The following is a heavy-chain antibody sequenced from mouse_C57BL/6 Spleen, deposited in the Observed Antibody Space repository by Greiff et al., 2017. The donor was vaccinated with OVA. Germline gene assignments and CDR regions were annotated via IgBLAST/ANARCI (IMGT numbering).Heavy chain of an antibody. D-gene: IGHD2-1*01. V-gene: IGHV1-53*01. J-gene: IGHJ4*01. CDR3: ARGGNSYYYAMDY. CDR1: GYTFTSYW. Sequence: QVQLKESGTELVKPGASVKLSCKASGYTFTSYWMHWVKQRPGQGLEWIGNINPSNGGTNYNEKFKSKATLTVDKSSSTAYMQLSSLTSEDSAVYYCARGGNSYYYAMDYWGQGTSVTVSS. CDR2: INPSNGGT.